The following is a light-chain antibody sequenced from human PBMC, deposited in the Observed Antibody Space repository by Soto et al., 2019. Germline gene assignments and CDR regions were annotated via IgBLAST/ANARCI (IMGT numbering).Light chain of an antibody. Sequence: QSALTQPASVSGSPGQSITTSCTGTSSDDGGYKFVSWYQQHAGKAPKFIIYDVGIRPSGVSNRFSGSKSGNTASLTISGLQAEDEDDYYCSSYTSGSHYVFVTGTKLTVL. J-gene: IGLJ1*01. V-gene: IGLV2-14*01. CDR1: SSDDGGYKF. CDR3: SSYTSGSHYV. CDR2: DVG.